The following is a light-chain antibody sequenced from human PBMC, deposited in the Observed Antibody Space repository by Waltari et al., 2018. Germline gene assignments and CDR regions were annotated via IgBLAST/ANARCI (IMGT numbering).Light chain of an antibody. CDR1: QNITNY. V-gene: IGKV1-33*01. Sequence: DIQMTQSPSSLSASIGDRVTITCQASQNITNYLNWYQHKPGKAPNILIYDSSSLETGVPSRFTGSGSATDFNFTISSLQPEDLATYYCQQYHNLPLTFGGGTKVEI. CDR2: DSS. CDR3: QQYHNLPLT. J-gene: IGKJ4*01.